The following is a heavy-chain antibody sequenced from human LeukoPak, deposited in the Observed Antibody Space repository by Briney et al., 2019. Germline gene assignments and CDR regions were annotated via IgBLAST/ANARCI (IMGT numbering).Heavy chain of an antibody. CDR3: ARGKYDFCSGYYTCFDY. Sequence: WGTLSLTCAASGGSFSGYYWSWIRQPPGKGLEWMGEINHSGSTNYNPSLKSRVTISVDTSKNQFSLKPSTVTAAGTAVYYCARGKYDFCSGYYTCFDYWGQGTLVTVSS. V-gene: IGHV4-34*01. CDR2: INHSGST. D-gene: IGHD3-3*01. CDR1: GGSFSGYY. J-gene: IGHJ4*02.